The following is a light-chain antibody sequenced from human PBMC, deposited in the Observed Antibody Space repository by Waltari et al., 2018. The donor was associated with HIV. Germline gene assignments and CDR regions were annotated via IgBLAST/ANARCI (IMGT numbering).Light chain of an antibody. CDR1: NIGGKL. J-gene: IGLJ2*01. Sequence: SYALNQPPSVSVAPGKTARLTCGGDNIGGKLVHWYQQKPGRAPGLVICDASDGPSGVRERFAVSNAVNAATLTISRVEGGDDADYYCQVWVDSRYVAVIFGGGTKLTVL. CDR2: DAS. CDR3: QVWVDSRYVAVI. V-gene: IGLV3-21*01.